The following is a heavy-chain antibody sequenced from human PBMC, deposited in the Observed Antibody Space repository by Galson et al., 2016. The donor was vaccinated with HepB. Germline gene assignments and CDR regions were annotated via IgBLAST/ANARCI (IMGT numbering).Heavy chain of an antibody. D-gene: IGHD4-17*01. V-gene: IGHV3-23*01. CDR3: AISPTLTTFDS. CDR1: GFTFGSYA. CDR2: ITGSGGNT. Sequence: SLRLSYAATGFTFGSYAMSWVRQAPRKGLQWVSIITGSGGNTYYADSVKGRFTVSRDNSKNTVNLQMNSLRAEDTAVYYRAISPTLTTFDSWGQGNLVTVSS. J-gene: IGHJ4*02.